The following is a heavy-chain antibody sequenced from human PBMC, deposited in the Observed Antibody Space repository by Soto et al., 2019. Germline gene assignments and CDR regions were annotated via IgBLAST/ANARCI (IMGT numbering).Heavy chain of an antibody. Sequence: RASVKVSCKASGYTFTSYYMHWVRQAPGQGLEWMGIINPSGGSTSYAQKFQGRVTMTRDTSTSTVYMELSSLRSEDTAVYYCARDLHFTGGSGGEESTMYGMDVWGQGTTVTVSS. CDR2: INPSGGST. CDR3: ARDLHFTGGSGGEESTMYGMDV. J-gene: IGHJ6*02. V-gene: IGHV1-46*01. CDR1: GYTFTSYY. D-gene: IGHD3-16*01.